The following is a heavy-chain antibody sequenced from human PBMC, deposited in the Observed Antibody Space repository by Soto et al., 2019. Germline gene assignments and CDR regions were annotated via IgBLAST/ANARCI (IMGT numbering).Heavy chain of an antibody. J-gene: IGHJ4*02. V-gene: IGHV4-61*08. CDR3: ARRMSTSFSFVY. D-gene: IGHD6-6*01. Sequence: QVQLQESGPGLVKPSETLSLTCTVSGGSVSSGDYYWTWIRQPPGKGLEWIGYIYNTVSTSYNPSLKSRVTISAHTSRNQFSLMLSSVTAADTAVYYCARRMSTSFSFVYWGQGTLVTVSS. CDR1: GGSVSSGDYY. CDR2: IYNTVST.